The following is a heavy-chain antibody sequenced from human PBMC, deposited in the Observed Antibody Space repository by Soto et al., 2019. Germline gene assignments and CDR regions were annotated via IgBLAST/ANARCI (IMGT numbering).Heavy chain of an antibody. CDR2: IHPGDSDT. Sequence: EMQLVQSGAEVKKSGESLQISCVGSGFSFSRYTVGWVRQVPGKGLEWMGVIHPGDSDTRYSPSFQGQVTISADKSISTAYLQWSSLKASDTAMYYCTLSYGYSYYYYYGMDVWGQGTTVTVSS. D-gene: IGHD4-17*01. V-gene: IGHV5-51*01. CDR3: TLSYGYSYYYYYGMDV. J-gene: IGHJ6*02. CDR1: GFSFSRYT.